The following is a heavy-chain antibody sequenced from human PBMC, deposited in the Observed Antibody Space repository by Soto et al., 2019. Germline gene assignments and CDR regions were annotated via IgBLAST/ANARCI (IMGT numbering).Heavy chain of an antibody. V-gene: IGHV3-48*01. CDR2: ISSSSSTI. CDR1: GFTFSSYS. Sequence: GGSLRLSCAASGFTFSSYSMNWVRQAPGKGLEWVSYISSSSSTIYYADSVKGRFTISRDNAKNSLYLQMNSLRAEDTAVYYCASEDCSGGSCILGQIDYWGQGTLVTVSS. D-gene: IGHD2-15*01. CDR3: ASEDCSGGSCILGQIDY. J-gene: IGHJ4*02.